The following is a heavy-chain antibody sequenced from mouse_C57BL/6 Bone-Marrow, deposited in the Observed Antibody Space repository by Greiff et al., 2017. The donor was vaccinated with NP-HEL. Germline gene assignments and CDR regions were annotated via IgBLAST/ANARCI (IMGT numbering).Heavy chain of an antibody. D-gene: IGHD4-1*01. Sequence: QVQLQQSGAELARPGASVKLSCKASGYTFTSYGISWVKQRTGQGLEWIGEIYHRSGNTYYNEKFKGKATLTADKSSSTAYMELRSLTSDDSAVYFCARRVGLYYFDYWGQGTTLTVSS. J-gene: IGHJ2*01. CDR3: ARRVGLYYFDY. CDR2: IYHRSGNT. CDR1: GYTFTSYG. V-gene: IGHV1-81*01.